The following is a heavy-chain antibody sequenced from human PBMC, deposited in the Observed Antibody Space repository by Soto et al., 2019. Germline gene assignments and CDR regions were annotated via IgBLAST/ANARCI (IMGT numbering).Heavy chain of an antibody. Sequence: SVSNAWMNWVRQAPGKGLAWVGRIKSKTDGGTTDYAAPVKGRFTISRDDSKNTLYLQMNSLKTEDTAVYYCTTETYYYDSSGYPGDYWGQGTLVTVSS. D-gene: IGHD3-22*01. V-gene: IGHV3-15*07. CDR3: TTETYYYDSSGYPGDY. CDR2: IKSKTDGGTT. J-gene: IGHJ4*02. CDR1: SVSNAW.